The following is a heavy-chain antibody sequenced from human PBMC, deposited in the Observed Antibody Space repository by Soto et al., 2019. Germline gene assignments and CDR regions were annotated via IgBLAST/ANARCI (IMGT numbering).Heavy chain of an antibody. CDR1: GYTFTTFW. Sequence: GESLKITCTGFGYTFTTFWISWVRQIPGRGPESVGRIDPSGSYTNYSPSFQGHVTISVDKSSSTAYLQWGSLKASDTAMYYCARPYCSSSTCDSRFDPWGPGTLGTVSS. CDR3: ARPYCSSSTCDSRFDP. D-gene: IGHD2-2*01. V-gene: IGHV5-10-1*01. CDR2: IDPSGSYT. J-gene: IGHJ5*02.